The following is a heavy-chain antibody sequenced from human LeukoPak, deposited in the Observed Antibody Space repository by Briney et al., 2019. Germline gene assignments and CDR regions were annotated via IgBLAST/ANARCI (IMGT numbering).Heavy chain of an antibody. D-gene: IGHD3-22*01. CDR2: IYTSGST. CDR3: ARDGSYYYDSSGPFDP. V-gene: IGHV4-4*07. Sequence: SETLSLTCTVSGGSISSYYWRWIRQPAGKGLEWIGRIYTSGSTNYNPSLKSRVTMSVDTSKDPFSLKLSSVPAADTAVYYCARDGSYYYDSSGPFDPWGQGTLVTVSS. J-gene: IGHJ5*02. CDR1: GGSISSYY.